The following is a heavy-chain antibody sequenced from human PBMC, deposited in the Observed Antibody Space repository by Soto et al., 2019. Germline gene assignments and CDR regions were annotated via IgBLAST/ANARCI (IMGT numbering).Heavy chain of an antibody. CDR2: IYYSGST. J-gene: IGHJ4*02. D-gene: IGHD3-16*02. Sequence: TLSLTCTVSGGSISSSSYYWGWIRQPPGKGLEWIGSIYYSGSTYYNPSLKSRVTISVDTSKNQFSLKLSSVTAADTAVYYCARQRIWGSYRDIDYWGQGTLVTVSS. CDR1: GGSISSSSYY. V-gene: IGHV4-39*01. CDR3: ARQRIWGSYRDIDY.